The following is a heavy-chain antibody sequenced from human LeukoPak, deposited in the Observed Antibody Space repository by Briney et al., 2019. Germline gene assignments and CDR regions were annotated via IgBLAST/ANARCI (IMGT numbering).Heavy chain of an antibody. CDR2: MYTSGST. Sequence: PSETLSLTCTVSGGSTSSYYWSWIRQPAGKGLEWIGRMYTSGSTNYNPSLKSRVRISVATSKNQFSLKLSSVTAADTAVYYCAGGYHYYYMDVWGKGTTVTVSS. CDR1: GGSTSSYY. CDR3: AGGYHYYYMDV. V-gene: IGHV4-4*07. J-gene: IGHJ6*03. D-gene: IGHD2-15*01.